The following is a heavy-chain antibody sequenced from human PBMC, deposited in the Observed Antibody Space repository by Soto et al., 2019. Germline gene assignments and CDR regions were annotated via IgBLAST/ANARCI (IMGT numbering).Heavy chain of an antibody. CDR1: EGYISSDDYF. V-gene: IGHV4-39*01. D-gene: IGHD1-26*01. CDR2: IYYSGDT. J-gene: IGHJ3*02. Sequence: PSQTLRLSYTVSEGYISSDDYFCGWIRQPPGKGLEWIGIIYYSGDTYYNPSLNGRVTISVDTSKNQFSLKVSSVTASDTAVYFFSRFSLVGIYSSRDAFDIWGQGTMVTVSS. CDR3: SRFSLVGIYSSRDAFDI.